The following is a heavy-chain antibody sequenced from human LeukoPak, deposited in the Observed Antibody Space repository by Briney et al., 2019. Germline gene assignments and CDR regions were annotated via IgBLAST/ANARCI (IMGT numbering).Heavy chain of an antibody. CDR3: AKPYSSGWSRDY. J-gene: IGHJ4*02. D-gene: IGHD6-19*01. V-gene: IGHV3-23*01. CDR1: GFTFSSYA. CDR2: ISGSGGST. Sequence: SGGSLRLSCAASGFTFSSYAMSWVRQAPGKGLEWVSAISGSGGSTYYADSVKGRFTISRDNSKNTLYLQMNSLRAEDTAVYYCAKPYSSGWSRDYWGQGTLVTVSS.